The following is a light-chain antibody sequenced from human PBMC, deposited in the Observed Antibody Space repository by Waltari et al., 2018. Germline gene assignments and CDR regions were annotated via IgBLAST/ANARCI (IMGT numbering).Light chain of an antibody. CDR3: QQYWNWPGT. CDR2: DTS. V-gene: IGKV3-15*01. J-gene: IGKJ1*01. CDR1: QSVSSS. Sequence: EIVMTQSPATLSVSPGETATLSCRASQSVSSSLAWYQQKPGQAPRLLIYDTSTRATGIPARFSGSGSGTEFTVTISSLQSEDFAVYYCQQYWNWPGTFGQGTKVEVK.